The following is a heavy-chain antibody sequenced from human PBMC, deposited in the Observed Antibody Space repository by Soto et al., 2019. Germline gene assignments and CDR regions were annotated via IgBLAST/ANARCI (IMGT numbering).Heavy chain of an antibody. CDR3: ATRITVFGLLIPPFDP. Sequence: PSETPSLTTAVYGVSVHCYYWHWLSKPHGKGLEWIGEINHTGGTHYNPSLKSRVTMSVDTSKNQFSLRLSSVTAADTAIYYCATRITVFGLLIPPFDPWGQVTQVTVSS. CDR1: GVSVHCYY. D-gene: IGHD3-3*01. V-gene: IGHV4-34*01. CDR2: INHTGGT. J-gene: IGHJ5*02.